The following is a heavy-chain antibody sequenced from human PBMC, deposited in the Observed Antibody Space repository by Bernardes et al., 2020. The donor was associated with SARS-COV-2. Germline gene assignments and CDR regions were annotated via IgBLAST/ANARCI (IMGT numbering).Heavy chain of an antibody. J-gene: IGHJ4*02. D-gene: IGHD3-3*02. CDR3: ATNLLASSDY. CDR1: GLTFSNYV. CDR2: ISYDGSTQ. Sequence: GGSLRLSCAASGLTFSNYVMHWVRQAPGKGLEWVALISYDGSTQKYGDSVKGRFTISRDNSENTLFLQMNSLRPEDTALYYCATNLLASSDYWGQGTLVTVSS. V-gene: IGHV3-30-3*01.